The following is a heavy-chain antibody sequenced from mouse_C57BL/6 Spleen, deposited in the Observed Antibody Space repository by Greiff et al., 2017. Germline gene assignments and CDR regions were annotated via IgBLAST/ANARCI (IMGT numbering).Heavy chain of an antibody. CDR2: INPSNGGT. D-gene: IGHD2-4*01. J-gene: IGHJ4*01. CDR1: GYTFTSYW. V-gene: IGHV1-53*01. Sequence: QVQLQQPGTELVKPGASVKLSCKASGYTFTSYWMHWVKQRPGQGLEWIGNINPSNGGTNYNEKFKSKATLTVDKSSSTAYMQLSSLTSEDSAVYYCARRKWYYDYDHYYAMDYWGQGTSGTVSS. CDR3: ARRKWYYDYDHYYAMDY.